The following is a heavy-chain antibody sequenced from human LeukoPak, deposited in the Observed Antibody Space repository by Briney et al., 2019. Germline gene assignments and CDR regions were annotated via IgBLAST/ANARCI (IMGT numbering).Heavy chain of an antibody. V-gene: IGHV1-8*03. CDR2: MNPNSGNT. J-gene: IGHJ4*02. D-gene: IGHD6-19*01. CDR3: ARVPTFRGWRLPFDY. CDR1: GYTFTSYD. Sequence: ASVKVSCKASGYTFTSYDINWVRQATGQGLEWMGWMNPNSGNTGYAQKFQGRVTITRNTSISTAYMELSSLRSEDTAVYYCARVPTFRGWRLPFDYWGQGTLVTVSS.